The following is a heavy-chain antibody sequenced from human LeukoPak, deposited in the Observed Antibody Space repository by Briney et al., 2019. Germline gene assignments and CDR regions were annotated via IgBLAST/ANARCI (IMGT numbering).Heavy chain of an antibody. Sequence: ASVKVSCKASGYIFINYGIIWVRQAPGQGLEWMGWISPYNGNTNYAQNFQGRVTMTTDTSTTTAYMELRSLRFDDTALYFCARSHSGSLRAPFDSWGHGTLVTVSS. J-gene: IGHJ4*01. D-gene: IGHD3-22*01. CDR3: ARSHSGSLRAPFDS. CDR2: ISPYNGNT. V-gene: IGHV1-18*01. CDR1: GYIFINYG.